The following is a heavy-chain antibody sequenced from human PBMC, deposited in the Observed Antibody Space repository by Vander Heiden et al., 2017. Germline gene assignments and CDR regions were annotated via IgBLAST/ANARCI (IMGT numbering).Heavy chain of an antibody. CDR3: SHLCGGGDCSNAFDF. J-gene: IGHJ3*01. CDR2: IKSKDDGGTT. Sequence: EVQLVESGGGWVERGGSIGLSWAGPGLPFKIVWMAWVRQAPGKGLEWVGRIKSKDDGGTTDVAAPVKGRFTISRDDSKSTMYLQMNSLISEDTAVYYCSHLCGGGDCSNAFDFWGQGTMVSV. V-gene: IGHV3-15*01. D-gene: IGHD2-21*02. CDR1: GLPFKIVW.